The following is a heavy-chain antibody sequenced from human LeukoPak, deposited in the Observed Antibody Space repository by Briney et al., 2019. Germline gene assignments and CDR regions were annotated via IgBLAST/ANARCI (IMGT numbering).Heavy chain of an antibody. D-gene: IGHD5-24*01. CDR2: IIGNGFST. V-gene: IGHV3-23*01. CDR1: GFTFSSYA. CDR3: AKGRRDGYNYPLFDH. J-gene: IGHJ4*01. Sequence: PGGSLRLSCAGSGFTFSSYAMNWVRQAPGKGLEWVATIIGNGFSTYYADSVNGRFIISRDDSQNTLFLQMNSLRAEDTAIYYCAKGRRDGYNYPLFDHWGHGALVTVSS.